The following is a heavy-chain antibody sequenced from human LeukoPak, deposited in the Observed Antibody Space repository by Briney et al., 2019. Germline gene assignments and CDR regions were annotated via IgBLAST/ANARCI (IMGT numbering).Heavy chain of an antibody. CDR2: IKGDGSST. CDR1: GYTFSNTW. Sequence: SGGSLRLSCAASGYTFSNTWMHWVRQAPGKGLVWVSLIKGDGSSTSYADSVKGRFTISRDNAKNTLYLQMSSLRAEDTAVYYCARDSGYSPDYWGQGTLVTVSS. J-gene: IGHJ4*02. D-gene: IGHD3-22*01. V-gene: IGHV3-74*01. CDR3: ARDSGYSPDY.